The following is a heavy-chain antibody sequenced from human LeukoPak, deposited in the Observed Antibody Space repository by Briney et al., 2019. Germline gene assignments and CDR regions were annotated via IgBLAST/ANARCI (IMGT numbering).Heavy chain of an antibody. V-gene: IGHV3-23*01. CDR3: AKGNTVKYNSGQFDS. CDR2: ISGGGGTT. D-gene: IGHD6-19*01. CDR1: GFTFSSYA. Sequence: GGSLRLSCAASGFTFSSYAMSWVRQAPGKGLEWVSGISGGGGTTYSADSVKGRFTISRDNSKNTLFLQMNSLRAEDTAVYYCAKGNTVKYNSGQFDSWGQGTLVTVSP. J-gene: IGHJ4*02.